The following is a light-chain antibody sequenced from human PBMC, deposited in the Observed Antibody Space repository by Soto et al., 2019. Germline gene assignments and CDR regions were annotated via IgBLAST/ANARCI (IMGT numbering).Light chain of an antibody. CDR1: SSDVGGDNF. V-gene: IGLV2-14*03. CDR3: NSCTSSNTYV. J-gene: IGLJ1*01. CDR2: DVN. Sequence: QSVLAQPASVSGSPGQSITISCTGTSSDVGGDNFVSWYQQHPGKVPKLMIYDVNHRPSGIPDRFSGSKSGNTASLTISGLQAEDEADYYCNSCTSSNTYVFGTGTKVTVL.